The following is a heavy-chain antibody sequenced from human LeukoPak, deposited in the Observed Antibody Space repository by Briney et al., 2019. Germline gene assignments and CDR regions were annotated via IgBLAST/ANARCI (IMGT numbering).Heavy chain of an antibody. CDR1: GFTFGDYA. CDR3: QTYYYDTSGYYYIDQ. CDR2: IRSKGYGGTT. D-gene: IGHD3-22*01. Sequence: GGSLRPSCTTSGFTFGDYAMSWVRQAPGKGLEWVGFIRSKGYGGTTEYAASVKGRFTISRDDSKSIAYLQMNSLKTEDTAVYYCQTYYYDTSGYYYIDQWGQGTLVTVSS. J-gene: IGHJ4*02. V-gene: IGHV3-49*04.